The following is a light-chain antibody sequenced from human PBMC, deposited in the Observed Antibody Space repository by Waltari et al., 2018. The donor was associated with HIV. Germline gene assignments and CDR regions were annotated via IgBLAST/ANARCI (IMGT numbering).Light chain of an antibody. Sequence: EIVLTQSPGTLSLSPGERATISCRASQSVSSSYLAWFQQKHGQAPRLLINGASSRATGIPDRFSGSGSGTDFTLTISRLEPEDFAVYYCQQYGSSPPWTFGQGTKVEIK. V-gene: IGKV3-20*01. J-gene: IGKJ1*01. CDR1: QSVSSSY. CDR2: GAS. CDR3: QQYGSSPPWT.